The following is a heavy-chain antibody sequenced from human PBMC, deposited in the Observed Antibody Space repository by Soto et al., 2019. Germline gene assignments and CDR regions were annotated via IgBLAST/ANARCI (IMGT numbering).Heavy chain of an antibody. CDR2: IYYNGNT. CDR1: GGSIRNHY. J-gene: IGHJ4*02. CDR3: TRANWYSEY. Sequence: SETLSLTYRVSGGSIRNHYWSWIRQPPGKGLEWIGYIYYNGNTNYNPSLKSRVTMSVDTSRNQISLKLTTVTAAVTAVYYCTRANWYSEYWGQGTLVTV. V-gene: IGHV4-59*11. D-gene: IGHD7-27*01.